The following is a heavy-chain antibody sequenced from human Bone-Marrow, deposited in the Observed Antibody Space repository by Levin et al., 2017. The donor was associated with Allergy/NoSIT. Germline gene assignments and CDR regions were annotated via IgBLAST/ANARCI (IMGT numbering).Heavy chain of an antibody. CDR3: AKTLYGGHDY. Sequence: GSLRLSCVASGFTFSTYAMTWVRQAPGKGLECVSGISGSAGTTSYADSVKGRFTISRDNSKNMLFLQMNSLRVEDTALYYCAKTLYGGHDYWGQGTPVTVSS. J-gene: IGHJ4*02. CDR2: ISGSAGTT. D-gene: IGHD4-23*01. V-gene: IGHV3-23*01. CDR1: GFTFSTYA.